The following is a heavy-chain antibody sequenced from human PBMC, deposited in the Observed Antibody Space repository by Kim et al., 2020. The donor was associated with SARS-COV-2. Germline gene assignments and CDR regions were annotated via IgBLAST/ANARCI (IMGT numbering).Heavy chain of an antibody. CDR1: GGSISSYY. D-gene: IGHD6-13*01. CDR2: IYYSGST. CDR3: ARGLMGGVIAAADY. J-gene: IGHJ4*02. Sequence: SETLSLTCTVSGGSISSYYWSWIRQPPGKGLEWIGYIYYSGSTNYNPSLKSRVTISVDTSKNQFSLKLSSVTAADTAVYYCARGLMGGVIAAADYWGQGTLVTVSS. V-gene: IGHV4-59*13.